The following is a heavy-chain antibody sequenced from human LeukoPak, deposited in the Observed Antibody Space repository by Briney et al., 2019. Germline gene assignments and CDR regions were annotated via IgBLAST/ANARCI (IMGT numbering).Heavy chain of an antibody. V-gene: IGHV3-23*01. D-gene: IGHD3-22*01. Sequence: PGGSLRLSCAASGFTFTDFFMDWVRLTPGKGLEWVSAISGSGGSTYYADSVKGRFTISRDNSKNTLYLQMNSLRAEDTAVYYCAKDTGSSGYYYFDNWGQGTLVTVSS. CDR1: GFTFTDFF. CDR2: ISGSGGST. CDR3: AKDTGSSGYYYFDN. J-gene: IGHJ4*02.